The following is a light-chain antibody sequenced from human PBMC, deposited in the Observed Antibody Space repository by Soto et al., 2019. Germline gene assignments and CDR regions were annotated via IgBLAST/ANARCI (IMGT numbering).Light chain of an antibody. J-gene: IGKJ3*01. V-gene: IGKV3-20*01. CDR1: QSVSSNY. CDR3: HQYGTSPRT. Sequence: EIVLTQSPGTLSLSPGERATLSCRASQSVSSNYLAWYQQKPGQAPRLLIHGASSRATGIPDRFSGSGSGTDFTLTISRLEPEDCAVYYCHQYGTSPRTFGPGTKVDIK. CDR2: GAS.